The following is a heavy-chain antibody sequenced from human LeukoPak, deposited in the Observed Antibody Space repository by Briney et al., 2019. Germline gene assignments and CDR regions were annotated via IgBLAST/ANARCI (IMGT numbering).Heavy chain of an antibody. Sequence: SETLSLTCTVSGGSISSYYWSWIRQPPGKGLEWIGYIYYSGSTNYNPSLKSRVTISVGTSKNRFSLKLSSVTAADTAVYYCAREEVRGRGFDPWGQGTLVTVSS. V-gene: IGHV4-59*12. CDR2: IYYSGST. J-gene: IGHJ5*02. CDR3: AREEVRGRGFDP. CDR1: GGSISSYY.